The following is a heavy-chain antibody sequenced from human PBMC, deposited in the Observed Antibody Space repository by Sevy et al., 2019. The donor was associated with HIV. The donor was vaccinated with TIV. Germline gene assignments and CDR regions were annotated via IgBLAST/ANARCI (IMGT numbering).Heavy chain of an antibody. D-gene: IGHD3-22*01. J-gene: IGHJ4*02. CDR1: GGTFSSYA. CDR2: IIPIFGTA. V-gene: IGHV1-69*13. CDR3: ARDRYPTCYYDSSGSPSFDY. Sequence: ASVKVSCKASGGTFSSYAISWVRQAPGQGLEWMGGIIPIFGTANYAQKFQGRVTITADASTSTAYMELSSLRSEDTAVYYCARDRYPTCYYDSSGSPSFDYWGQGTLVTVSS.